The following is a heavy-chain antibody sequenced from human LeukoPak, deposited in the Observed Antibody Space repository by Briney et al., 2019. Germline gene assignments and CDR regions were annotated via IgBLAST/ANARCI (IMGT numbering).Heavy chain of an antibody. D-gene: IGHD3-22*01. Sequence: ASVKVSCKASGYTFTGYYMHWVRQAPGQGLEWMGWINPNSGGTNYAQKFQGRVTMTRDTSISTAYMELSRLRSDDTAVYYCARGYYPASSASVRFATLYFDYWGQGTLVTVSS. V-gene: IGHV1-2*02. CDR1: GYTFTGYY. CDR2: INPNSGGT. CDR3: ARGYYPASSASVRFATLYFDY. J-gene: IGHJ4*02.